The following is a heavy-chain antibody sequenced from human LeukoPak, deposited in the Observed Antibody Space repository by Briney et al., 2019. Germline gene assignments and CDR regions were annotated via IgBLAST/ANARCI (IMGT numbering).Heavy chain of an antibody. CDR2: TYYRSKWYY. CDR3: ARDVLEYSYGYGVFDY. D-gene: IGHD5-18*01. V-gene: IGHV6-1*01. Sequence: SQTLSLTCAISGDSVSSNSAAWNWIRQSPSRGLEWLGRTYYRSKWYYDYAVSVKSRIIIKPDTSKNQFSLQLNSVTPEDTAVYYCARDVLEYSYGYGVFDYWGQGTLVTVSS. CDR1: GDSVSSNSAA. J-gene: IGHJ4*02.